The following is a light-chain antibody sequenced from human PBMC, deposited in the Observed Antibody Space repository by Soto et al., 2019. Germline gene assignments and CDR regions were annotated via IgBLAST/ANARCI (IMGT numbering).Light chain of an antibody. CDR1: QSVSSN. CDR3: QQRSDWPIT. CDR2: DAS. V-gene: IGKV3-11*01. J-gene: IGKJ5*01. Sequence: EIVLTQSPATLSLSPGERATLSCRASQSVSSNLAWYQQKPGQAPRLLIYDASNRATGIPARFSGSGSETDFTLTISSLEPEDFAAYYCQQRSDWPITFGQGTRLEIK.